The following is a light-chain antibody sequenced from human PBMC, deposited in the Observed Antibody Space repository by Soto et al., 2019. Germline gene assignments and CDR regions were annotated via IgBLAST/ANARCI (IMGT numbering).Light chain of an antibody. CDR3: SSYTSTSILV. V-gene: IGLV2-14*01. CDR2: DVS. CDR1: SSDVGAYHY. J-gene: IGLJ2*01. Sequence: QSALTQPASVSGSPGQSITISCTGTSSDVGAYHYVSRYQQHPGKAPKLMIYDVSDRPSGVSNRFSGSKSGDTASLTISGLQAEDEADYYCSSYTSTSILVFGGGTKVTVL.